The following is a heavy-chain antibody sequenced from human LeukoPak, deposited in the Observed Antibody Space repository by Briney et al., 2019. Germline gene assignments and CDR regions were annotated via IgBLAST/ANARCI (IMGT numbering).Heavy chain of an antibody. Sequence: GGSLRLSCAASGFSFSSYRMNWVRQAPGKGLEWVSSISSSSSYIYYADSVKGRFTISRDNAKNSLYLQMNSLRAEDTAVYYCARANYGSGSPFDYWGQGTLVTVSS. CDR3: ARANYGSGSPFDY. CDR2: ISSSSSYI. V-gene: IGHV3-21*01. J-gene: IGHJ4*02. CDR1: GFSFSSYR. D-gene: IGHD3-10*01.